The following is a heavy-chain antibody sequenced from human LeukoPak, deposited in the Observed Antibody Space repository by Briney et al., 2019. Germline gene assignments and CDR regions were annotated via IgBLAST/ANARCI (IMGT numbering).Heavy chain of an antibody. J-gene: IGHJ2*01. D-gene: IGHD1-26*01. CDR2: ISSSSSTI. CDR1: GFTFSSYS. V-gene: IGHV3-48*01. CDR3: ARDDSGSLYWYFDL. Sequence: PGGSLRLSCAASGFTFSSYSMNWVRQAPGKGLEWVSYISSSSSTIYYADSVKGRFTISRDNSKNTLYLQMNSLRAEDTAVYYCARDDSGSLYWYFDLWGRGTLVTVSS.